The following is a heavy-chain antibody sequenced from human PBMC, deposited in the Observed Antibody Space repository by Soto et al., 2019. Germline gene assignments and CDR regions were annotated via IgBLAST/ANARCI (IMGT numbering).Heavy chain of an antibody. J-gene: IGHJ4*02. CDR1: RFALIGYG. V-gene: IGHV3-30*04. Sequence: RGGSLRLSCAASRFALIGYGFHWVRQPPGKGLEWVAFISFDGRDKSYADSVKGRFTIYRDNSKNTLNLEMNSLRVEDTAVYYCARIPYDNSGTIFDYWGQGTLVTVSS. CDR3: ARIPYDNSGTIFDY. CDR2: ISFDGRDK. D-gene: IGHD3-22*01.